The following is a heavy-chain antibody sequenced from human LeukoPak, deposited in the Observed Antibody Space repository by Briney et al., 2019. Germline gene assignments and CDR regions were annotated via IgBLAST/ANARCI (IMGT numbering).Heavy chain of an antibody. D-gene: IGHD5-12*01. CDR1: GFTFSTYW. Sequence: GGSLRLSCAASGFTFSTYWMHWVRQAPGKGLQWVSYISTSGATIYYADSVKGRFTISRDNAKKSLYLQMNSLRAEDTAVYYCARRYGGYGDYWGQGTLVTVSS. CDR3: ARRYGGYGDY. CDR2: ISTSGATI. J-gene: IGHJ4*02. V-gene: IGHV3-48*04.